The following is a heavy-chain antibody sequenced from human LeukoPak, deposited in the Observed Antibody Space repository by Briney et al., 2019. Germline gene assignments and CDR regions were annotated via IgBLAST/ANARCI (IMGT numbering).Heavy chain of an antibody. V-gene: IGHV3-23*01. J-gene: IGHJ5*02. CDR1: GFTFSNHG. Sequence: GGTLRLSCAASGFTFSNHGMNWVRQAPGKGLEWVSGISPSGDIRYYADSVKGRFTISRDNSKSTLYLQMNSLRAEDTAVYYCAKGVAWFDPWGQGTLVTVSS. CDR2: ISPSGDIR. CDR3: AKGVAWFDP.